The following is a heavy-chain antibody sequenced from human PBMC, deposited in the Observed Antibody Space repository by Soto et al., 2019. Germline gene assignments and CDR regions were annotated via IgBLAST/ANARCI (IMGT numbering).Heavy chain of an antibody. D-gene: IGHD3-10*01. CDR2: INQDGSKE. V-gene: IGHV3-7*05. J-gene: IGHJ4*02. CDR1: GFSFSSYW. CDR3: AKAPRGSGRDYYFDS. Sequence: EVQLVESGGGLVQPGGSLRLSCAASGFSFSSYWMSWVRQAPGKGPEWVANINQDGSKEWYVDSVKGRFTISRDNAKNSLFLQMNSLSDEDTAVYYCAKAPRGSGRDYYFDSWGQGTLITVSS.